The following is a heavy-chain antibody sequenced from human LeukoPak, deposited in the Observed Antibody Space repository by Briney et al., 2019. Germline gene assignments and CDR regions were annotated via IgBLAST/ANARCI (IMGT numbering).Heavy chain of an antibody. J-gene: IGHJ6*02. Sequence: PGKSLKISCKGSGYSFTSYWIGWVRQMPGKGLEWMGIIYPGDSETRYSPSFQGQVTISADKSISTAYLQWSSLKASDTAMYYCARHRGPGVVVAGEFYYYGMDVWGQGTTVTVSS. V-gene: IGHV5-51*01. D-gene: IGHD2-15*01. CDR3: ARHRGPGVVVAGEFYYYGMDV. CDR2: IYPGDSET. CDR1: GYSFTSYW.